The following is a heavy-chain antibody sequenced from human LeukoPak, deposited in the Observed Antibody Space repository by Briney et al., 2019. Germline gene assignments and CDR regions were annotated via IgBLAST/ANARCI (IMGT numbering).Heavy chain of an antibody. D-gene: IGHD6-19*01. CDR1: GFTFSNYV. CDR3: ARKGGWYLDY. Sequence: GGSLRLSCAASGFTFSNYVMIWVRQAPGKGLEWVSTISGSGNTYYADSVKGRFSISRDNSKNTLFLQMNSLRTEDTAVYYCARKGGWYLDYWGQGTLVTVSS. V-gene: IGHV3-23*01. CDR2: ISGSGNT. J-gene: IGHJ4*02.